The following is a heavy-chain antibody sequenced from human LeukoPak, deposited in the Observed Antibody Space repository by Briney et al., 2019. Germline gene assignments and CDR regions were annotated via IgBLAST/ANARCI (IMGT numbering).Heavy chain of an antibody. CDR3: ARGGGALWFGEWSFDY. J-gene: IGHJ4*02. D-gene: IGHD3-10*01. Sequence: ASVKVSCKASGYTFTKYSISWVRQAPGQGLEWMGWISAYNGNTNYAQKLQGRVTMTTDTSTNTAYMELRSLRSDDTAAYYCARGGGALWFGEWSFDYWGQGTLVTVSS. CDR1: GYTFTKYS. CDR2: ISAYNGNT. V-gene: IGHV1-18*01.